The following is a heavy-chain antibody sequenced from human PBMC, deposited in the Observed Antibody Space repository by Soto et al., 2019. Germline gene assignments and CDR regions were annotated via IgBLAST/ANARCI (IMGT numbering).Heavy chain of an antibody. CDR2: ISGSGGST. CDR1: GFTFSSYA. CDR3: ARLLIVVVVAATPYFDY. Sequence: EVQLLESGGGLVQPGGSLRLSCAASGFTFSSYAMSWVRQAPGKGLEWVSAISGSGGSTYYADSVKGRFTISRDNSKNKLYLQMNSLRAEDTAVYYCARLLIVVVVAATPYFDYWGQGTLVTVSS. J-gene: IGHJ4*02. D-gene: IGHD2-15*01. V-gene: IGHV3-23*01.